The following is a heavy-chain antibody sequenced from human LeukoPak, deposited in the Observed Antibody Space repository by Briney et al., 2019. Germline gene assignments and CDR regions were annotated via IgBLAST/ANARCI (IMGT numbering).Heavy chain of an antibody. CDR2: ISSDGSST. CDR1: GFTFSSYW. Sequence: GGSLRLSCAASGFTFSSYWMQWVRQAPGRGLVWVSRISSDGSSTIYADSVKGRFTISRDNAKNTLYLQMNSLRAEDTAVYYCARDWGGYGPTSHDYWGQGNLVTVSS. J-gene: IGHJ4*02. CDR3: ARDWGGYGPTSHDY. D-gene: IGHD3-16*01. V-gene: IGHV3-74*01.